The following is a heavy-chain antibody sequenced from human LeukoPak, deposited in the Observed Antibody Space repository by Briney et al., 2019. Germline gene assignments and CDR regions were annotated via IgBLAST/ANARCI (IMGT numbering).Heavy chain of an antibody. CDR2: IIPIFGTA. CDR3: ARTYYDYVWGGRPRYYFDY. J-gene: IGHJ4*02. V-gene: IGHV1-69*05. CDR1: GGTFSSYA. Sequence: SVKVSCKASGGTFSSYAISWLRQAPGQGLEWMGRIIPIFGTANYAQKFQGRVTITTDESTSTAYMELSSLRSEDTAVYYCARTYYDYVWGGRPRYYFDYWGQGTLVTVSS. D-gene: IGHD3-16*01.